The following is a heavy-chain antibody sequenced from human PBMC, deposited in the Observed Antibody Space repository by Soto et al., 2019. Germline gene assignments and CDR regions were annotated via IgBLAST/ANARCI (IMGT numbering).Heavy chain of an antibody. V-gene: IGHV4-31*03. Sequence: SETLSLTCTVSGGSISSGGYYWSWIRQHPGKGLEWIGYIYYSGSTYYNPSLKSRVTISVDTSKNQFSLKLSSVTAADTAVYYCAREASDIVVVPAAIYSWFDPWGQGTLVTVS. J-gene: IGHJ5*02. D-gene: IGHD2-2*02. CDR1: GGSISSGGYY. CDR2: IYYSGST. CDR3: AREASDIVVVPAAIYSWFDP.